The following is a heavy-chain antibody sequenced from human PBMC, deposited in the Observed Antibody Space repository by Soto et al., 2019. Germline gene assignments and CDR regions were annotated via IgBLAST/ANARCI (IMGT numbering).Heavy chain of an antibody. CDR1: GFTFSSYG. Sequence: VQLVESGGGLVKPGGSLRLSCAASGFTFSSYGMHWVRQAPGKGLEWVAVISYDGTNKYYTDSVKGRFTISRDNPKNTLFLQMNSLRTEDTAVYYCAQVPRYSVTPPDDYWGQGTLVTVSS. V-gene: IGHV3-30*18. J-gene: IGHJ4*02. CDR3: AQVPRYSVTPPDDY. CDR2: ISYDGTNK. D-gene: IGHD5-18*01.